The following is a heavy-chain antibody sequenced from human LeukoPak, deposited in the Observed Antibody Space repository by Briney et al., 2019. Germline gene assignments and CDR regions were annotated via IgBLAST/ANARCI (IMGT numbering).Heavy chain of an antibody. CDR2: ISGSGGNT. CDR1: GFTFPNYV. CDR3: ARVITMIVVVQNYGMDV. Sequence: GGSLRLSCAASGFTFPNYVMSWVRQAPGKGLEWVSGISGSGGNTYYADSVKGRFTISRDNAKNSLYLQMNSLRAEDTAVYYCARVITMIVVVQNYGMDVWGQGTTVTVSS. J-gene: IGHJ6*02. D-gene: IGHD3-22*01. V-gene: IGHV3-23*01.